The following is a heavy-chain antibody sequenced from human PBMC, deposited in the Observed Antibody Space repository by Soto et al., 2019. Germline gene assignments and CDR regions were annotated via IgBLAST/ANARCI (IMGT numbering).Heavy chain of an antibody. CDR1: GFTFSNAW. CDR3: TSDSSSSNIVVRYDY. J-gene: IGHJ4*01. Sequence: PGGSLRLSCAASGFTFSNAWINWVRQAPGKGLEWVGRIKSKTDGGTTDFAAPVKGSFAISRDDSKDMVYLQMNSLKTEDTGIYSGTSDSSSSNIVVRYDYWGHGTLVTVSS. CDR2: IKSKTDGGTT. D-gene: IGHD3-22*01. V-gene: IGHV3-15*07.